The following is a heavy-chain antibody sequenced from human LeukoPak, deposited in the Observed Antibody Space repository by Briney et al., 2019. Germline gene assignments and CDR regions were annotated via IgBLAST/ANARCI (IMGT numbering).Heavy chain of an antibody. CDR3: AKGVRITMVRGAFDI. V-gene: IGHV3-43D*03. CDR1: GFTFDDYA. Sequence: GGSLRLSCAASGFTFDDYAMHWVRQAPGKGLECVSLISWDGDSTYYADSVKGRFTISRDNNKNSLYLQMNSLTTEDTALYYCAKGVRITMVRGAFDIWGQGTMVTVSS. J-gene: IGHJ3*02. D-gene: IGHD3-10*01. CDR2: ISWDGDST.